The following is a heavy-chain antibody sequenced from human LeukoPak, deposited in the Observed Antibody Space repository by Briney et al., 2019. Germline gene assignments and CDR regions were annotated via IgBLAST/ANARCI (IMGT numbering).Heavy chain of an antibody. CDR3: ARHQIVGATRSPFDY. D-gene: IGHD1-26*01. V-gene: IGHV5-51*01. CDR2: IYPGDSDT. J-gene: IGHJ4*02. CDR1: GYNFATYW. Sequence: GESLKISCKGSGYNFATYWIGWVRQTPEKGLKWMGIIYPGDSDTRYSPSFQGQITISADKSINTAYLQWSSLKASDTAIYYCARHQIVGATRSPFDYWGQGTLVTVSS.